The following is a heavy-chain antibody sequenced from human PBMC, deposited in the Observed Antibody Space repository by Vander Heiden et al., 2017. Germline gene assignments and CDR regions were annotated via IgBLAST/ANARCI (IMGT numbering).Heavy chain of an antibody. J-gene: IGHJ4*02. CDR2: LSGSGSNT. D-gene: IGHD3-16*01. CDR3: AKDRSYALDY. Sequence: EVQLLESGGGLVQPGGSLRLSCAASGFTFSSDALSWVRQAPGKGLEWVSALSGSGSNTYYADSVKGHFTISRDNSKNTLFLQMNRLRGEDTAVYYCAKDRSYALDYWGQGTLVTVSS. CDR1: GFTFSSDA. V-gene: IGHV3-23*01.